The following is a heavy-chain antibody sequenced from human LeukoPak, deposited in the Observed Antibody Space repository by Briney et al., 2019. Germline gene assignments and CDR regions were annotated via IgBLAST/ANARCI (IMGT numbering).Heavy chain of an antibody. CDR2: IYSGGST. Sequence: PGGSLRLSCAASGFTVSSNYMSWVRQAPGKGLEWVSVIYSGGSTYYADSVKGRFTISRDNSKNTLYLQMNSLRAEDTAVYYCARDPPGSWYFDYWGQGTLVTVSS. V-gene: IGHV3-66*01. J-gene: IGHJ4*02. CDR3: ARDPPGSWYFDY. D-gene: IGHD6-13*01. CDR1: GFTVSSNY.